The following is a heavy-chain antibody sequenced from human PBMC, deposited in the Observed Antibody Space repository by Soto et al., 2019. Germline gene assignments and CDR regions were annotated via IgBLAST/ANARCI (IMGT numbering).Heavy chain of an antibody. Sequence: QVQLQQSGPGLVKPSGTLSLTCAVSGGSISSSNWWSWVRQPPGMGLEWIGEIYHSGSTNYNPSLNSRVTISVDKSKNQFSLKLSSVTAAATAVYYCSRASSGWTSPHRIDYWGQGTLVTVS. CDR3: SRASSGWTSPHRIDY. J-gene: IGHJ4*02. CDR1: GGSISSSNW. D-gene: IGHD6-19*01. V-gene: IGHV4-4*02. CDR2: IYHSGST.